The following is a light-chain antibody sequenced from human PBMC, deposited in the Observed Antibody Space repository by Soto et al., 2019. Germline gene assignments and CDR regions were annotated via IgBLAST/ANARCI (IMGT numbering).Light chain of an antibody. J-gene: IGKJ2*01. V-gene: IGKV1-39*01. CDR3: PQSSNSPMYT. CDR1: QSIAYY. CDR2: AAS. Sequence: DIQMTQSPSSLSASVGDRVTITCRASQSIAYYVNWFQQKPGKAPKLLIYAASSLQSGVPSRFXGSGSGTDFTLTISSLQPEDFATYYCPQSSNSPMYTFGQGT.